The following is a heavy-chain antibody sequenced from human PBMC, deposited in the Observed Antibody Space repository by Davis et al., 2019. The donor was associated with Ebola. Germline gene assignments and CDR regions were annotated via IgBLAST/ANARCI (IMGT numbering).Heavy chain of an antibody. CDR3: ARPNWEPFLYYYYYYMDV. J-gene: IGHJ6*03. D-gene: IGHD1-26*01. Sequence: PGGSLRLSCAASGFTFSSYSMNWVRQAPGKGLEWVSSISSSSSYIYYADSVKGRFTISRDNAKNSLYLQMNSLRAEDTAVYYCARPNWEPFLYYYYYYMDVWGKGTTVTVSS. CDR2: ISSSSSYI. V-gene: IGHV3-21*01. CDR1: GFTFSSYS.